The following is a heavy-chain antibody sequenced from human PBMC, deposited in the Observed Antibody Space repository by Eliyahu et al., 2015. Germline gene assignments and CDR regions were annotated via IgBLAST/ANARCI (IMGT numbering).Heavy chain of an antibody. V-gene: IGHV1-69*01. CDR1: GGTFSXYX. CDR2: IIPIFGTA. D-gene: IGHD3-22*01. CDR3: ARVAYDSSGRSYLYYYMDV. J-gene: IGHJ6*03. Sequence: QVQLVQSGAEVKXPGSSVKVSCKASGGTFSXYXISWVRQAPGQGLGWMGGIIPIFGTANYAQKFQGRVTITADESTSTAYMELSSLRSEDTAVYYCARVAYDSSGRSYLYYYMDVWGKGTTVTVSS.